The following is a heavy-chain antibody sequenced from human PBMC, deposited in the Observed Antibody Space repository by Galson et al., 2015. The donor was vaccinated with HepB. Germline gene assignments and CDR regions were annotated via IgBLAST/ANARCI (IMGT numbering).Heavy chain of an antibody. D-gene: IGHD3-3*01. V-gene: IGHV3-30*04. Sequence: SLRLSCAASGFDFNAYAMHWVRQAPAKGLEWLSVISYDGKNKFYADTVRGRFTISRDTSKNTLYLRMDSLRPDDTAVYYCARVVVLSETYLGQEDLDHWGQGTLVTVSP. CDR2: ISYDGKNK. CDR1: GFDFNAYA. J-gene: IGHJ4*02. CDR3: ARVVVLSETYLGQEDLDH.